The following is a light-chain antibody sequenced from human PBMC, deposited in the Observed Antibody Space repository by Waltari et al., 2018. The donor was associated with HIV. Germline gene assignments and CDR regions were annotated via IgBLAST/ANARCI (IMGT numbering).Light chain of an antibody. Sequence: DIQLTQSPSFLSAYVGDRVTITCRVSKGISSYLAWYQQKPGKAPNLLIYGASTLQSGVPSRFSGSGSGTDFTLTISRLEPEDFAMYYCQHYGTSATFGPGTKVDIK. CDR2: GAS. CDR3: QHYGTSAT. V-gene: IGKV1-9*01. CDR1: KGISSY. J-gene: IGKJ3*01.